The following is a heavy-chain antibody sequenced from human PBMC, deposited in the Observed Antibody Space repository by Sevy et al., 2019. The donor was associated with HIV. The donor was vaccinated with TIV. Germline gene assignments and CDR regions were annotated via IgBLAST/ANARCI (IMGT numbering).Heavy chain of an antibody. CDR3: GRVRYNYGQHYFDY. D-gene: IGHD5-18*01. J-gene: IGHJ4*02. V-gene: IGHV3-11*06. CDR2: ISTSSNYI. Sequence: GGSLRLSCTASGFTFSDYYMSWIRQAPGKGLEWVSDISTSSNYINYADSVKGRFTISRHNAKNSLYLQMNSLRAEDTAVYFCGRVRYNYGQHYFDYWGQGTLVTVSS. CDR1: GFTFSDYY.